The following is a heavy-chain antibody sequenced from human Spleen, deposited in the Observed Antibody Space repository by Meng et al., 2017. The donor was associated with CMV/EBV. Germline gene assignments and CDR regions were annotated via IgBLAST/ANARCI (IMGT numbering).Heavy chain of an antibody. J-gene: IGHJ6*02. CDR1: GYSFTSYW. Sequence: GGSLRLSCKGSGYSFTSYWIGWVRQMPGKGLEWMGIIYPGGSDTRYSPSFQGQVTISADKSISTAYLQWSSLKASDTAMYYCARGYYGSGLTLNGMDFWDQGTTVTVSS. CDR2: IYPGGSDT. CDR3: ARGYYGSGLTLNGMDF. D-gene: IGHD3-10*01. V-gene: IGHV5-51*01.